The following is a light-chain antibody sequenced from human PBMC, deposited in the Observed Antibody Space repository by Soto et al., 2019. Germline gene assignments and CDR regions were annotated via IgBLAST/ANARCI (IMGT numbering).Light chain of an antibody. CDR1: QSLSSRY. J-gene: IGKJ1*01. V-gene: IGKV3-20*01. Sequence: EIVLTQSPGTLSLSPGERATLSCRASQSLSSRYLAWYQQKPGQAPRLLIYDASNWATGIPDRFNGSGSGTDFTLTISRLEPEDFAVYYCQHYSSTPWTFGKGTKVEVK. CDR2: DAS. CDR3: QHYSSTPWT.